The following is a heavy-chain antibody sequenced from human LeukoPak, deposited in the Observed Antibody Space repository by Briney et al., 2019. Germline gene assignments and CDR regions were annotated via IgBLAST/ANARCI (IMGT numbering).Heavy chain of an antibody. J-gene: IGHJ4*02. CDR2: INHSRST. V-gene: IGHV4-34*01. CDR3: ASGSVVPASFDY. D-gene: IGHD2-2*01. Sequence: SETLSLTCAVYGGSFSGYYWSWIRQPPGKGLEWIGEINHSRSTNYNPSLKSRVTISVDTSKNQFSLKLSSVTAADTAVYYCASGSVVPASFDYWGQGTLVTVSS. CDR1: GGSFSGYY.